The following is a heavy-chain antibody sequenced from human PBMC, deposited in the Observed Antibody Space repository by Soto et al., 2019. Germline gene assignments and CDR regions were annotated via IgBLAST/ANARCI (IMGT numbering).Heavy chain of an antibody. CDR3: AKSPPEGYDFWSGYYWRGYYYYGMDV. J-gene: IGHJ6*02. CDR1: GFTFSSYA. D-gene: IGHD3-3*01. Sequence: GGSLRLSCAASGFTFSSYAMGWVRQAPWKGLEWVSAISGSGGSTYYADSVKGRFTISRDNSKNTLYLQMNSLRAEDTAVYYCAKSPPEGYDFWSGYYWRGYYYYGMDVWGQGTTVTVSS. V-gene: IGHV3-23*01. CDR2: ISGSGGST.